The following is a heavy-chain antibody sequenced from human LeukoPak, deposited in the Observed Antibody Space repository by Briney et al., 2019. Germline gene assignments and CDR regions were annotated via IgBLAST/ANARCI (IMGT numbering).Heavy chain of an antibody. CDR3: AREVTMVRGPGDYYNWFDP. D-gene: IGHD3-10*01. V-gene: IGHV4-4*02. Sequence: SGTLSLTCAVSGGSISSSHWWSWVRQPPGKGLEWIGEIYHSGSTNYNPSLKSRVTISVDTSKNQFSLKLSSVTAADTAVYYCAREVTMVRGPGDYYNWFDPWGQGTLVTVSS. J-gene: IGHJ5*02. CDR1: GGSISSSHW. CDR2: IYHSGST.